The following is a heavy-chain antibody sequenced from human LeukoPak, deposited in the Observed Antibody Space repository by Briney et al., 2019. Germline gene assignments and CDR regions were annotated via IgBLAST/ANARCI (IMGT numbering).Heavy chain of an antibody. CDR2: INWNGGST. J-gene: IGHJ6*03. V-gene: IGHV3-20*04. CDR3: ARGAQERPREKGRYYMDV. Sequence: GGSLRLSCAASGFTFDDYGMSWVRQAPGKGLEWVSGINWNGGSTVYADSVKGRFTISRDNAKNSLYLQMNSLRAEDTALYYCARGAQERPREKGRYYMDVGGKGTTVTISS. CDR1: GFTFDDYG.